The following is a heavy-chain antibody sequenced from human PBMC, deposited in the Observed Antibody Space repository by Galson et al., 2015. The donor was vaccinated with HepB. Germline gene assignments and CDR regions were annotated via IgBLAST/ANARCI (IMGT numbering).Heavy chain of an antibody. CDR3: ASGQGYSSN. Sequence: SVKVSCRASGYTFSSSTMQWVRQARGQRLEWIGWIVVGSGYTNYAQKFQEGVTITRDMSTSIAYMELSSLTSEDTAVYYCASGQGYSSNWGQGTLVTVSS. CDR2: IVVGSGYT. D-gene: IGHD6-13*01. J-gene: IGHJ4*02. V-gene: IGHV1-58*02. CDR1: GYTFSSST.